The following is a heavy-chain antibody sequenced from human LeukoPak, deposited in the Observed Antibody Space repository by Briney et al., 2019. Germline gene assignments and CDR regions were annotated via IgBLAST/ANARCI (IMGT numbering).Heavy chain of an antibody. D-gene: IGHD4-11*01. CDR2: IYYSGST. CDR1: GGSISSTSYY. CDR3: AREATVTTSLDY. V-gene: IGHV4-39*07. J-gene: IGHJ4*02. Sequence: SETLSLTCNVSGGSISSTSYYWGWIRQPPGKGLECIGTIYYSGSTYYNPSLKNRVTISVDTSKNQFSLKLRSVTAADTAVYYCAREATVTTSLDYWGQGALVTVSS.